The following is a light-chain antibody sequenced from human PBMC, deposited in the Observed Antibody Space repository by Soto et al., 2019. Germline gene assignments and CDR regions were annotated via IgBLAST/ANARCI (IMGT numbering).Light chain of an antibody. Sequence: EVVLTQSPGTLSLSPGERATLSCRATQTLSRSWLAWYQHKAGQAPRLLVSGASRRATGIPDRFSGGGAGTDFTLTISRLEPEDSALYYCQQYDRPPITFGQGTRLENK. J-gene: IGKJ5*01. CDR3: QQYDRPPIT. V-gene: IGKV3-20*01. CDR1: QTLSRSW. CDR2: GAS.